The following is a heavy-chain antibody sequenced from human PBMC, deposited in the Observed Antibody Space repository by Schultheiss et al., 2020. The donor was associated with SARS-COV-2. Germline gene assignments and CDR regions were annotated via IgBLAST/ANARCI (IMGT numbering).Heavy chain of an antibody. CDR3: ARDSGYDGSGLDRY. J-gene: IGHJ4*02. CDR1: GYTFTSYG. D-gene: IGHD3-22*01. V-gene: IGHV1-18*01. Sequence: ASVKVSCKASGYTFTSYGISWVRQAPGQGLEWMGWISAYNGNTNYAQKLQGRVTMTTVTSTSTAYMELRSLRSDDTAVYYCARDSGYDGSGLDRYWGQGTLVTVSS. CDR2: ISAYNGNT.